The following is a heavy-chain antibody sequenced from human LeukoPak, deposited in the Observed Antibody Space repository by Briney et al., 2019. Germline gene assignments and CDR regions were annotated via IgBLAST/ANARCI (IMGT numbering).Heavy chain of an antibody. Sequence: PSETLSLTCTVSGGSISSYYWSWIRQPPGKGLEWIGYIYYSGSTYYNPSLKSRVTISVDTSKNQFSLKLSSVTAADTAVYYCARMTTDYYYYYYMDVWGKGTTVTVSS. J-gene: IGHJ6*03. D-gene: IGHD4-17*01. V-gene: IGHV4-59*12. CDR3: ARMTTDYYYYYYMDV. CDR1: GGSISSYY. CDR2: IYYSGST.